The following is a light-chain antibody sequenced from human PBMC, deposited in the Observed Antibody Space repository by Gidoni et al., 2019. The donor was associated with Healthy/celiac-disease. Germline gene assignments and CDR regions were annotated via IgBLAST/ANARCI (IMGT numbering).Light chain of an antibody. CDR1: QSVSSSY. V-gene: IGKV3-20*01. J-gene: IGKJ1*01. Sequence: EIVLTQSPGTLSLSPGERATLSCRASQSVSSSYLAWYQQTPGQAPRLLIYGASSRATGIPDRFSGSGSGTDFTLTLSRLEPEDFAVYYCQQYGSSPWPFXQXTKVEIK. CDR3: QQYGSSPWP. CDR2: GAS.